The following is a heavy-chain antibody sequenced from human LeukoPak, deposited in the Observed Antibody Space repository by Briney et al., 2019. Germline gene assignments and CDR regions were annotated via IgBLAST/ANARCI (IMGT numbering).Heavy chain of an antibody. CDR1: GGSISSYY. V-gene: IGHV4-59*01. D-gene: IGHD2-2*01. J-gene: IGHJ6*03. CDR3: ASSSTRHYYYYYMDV. CDR2: IYYSEST. Sequence: SETLSLTCTVSGGSISSYYWSWIRQPPGKGLEWIGYIYYSESTNYNPSLKCRVTISVDTSKNQFSLKLSSVTAADTAVYYCASSSTRHYYYYYMDVWGKGTTVTVSS.